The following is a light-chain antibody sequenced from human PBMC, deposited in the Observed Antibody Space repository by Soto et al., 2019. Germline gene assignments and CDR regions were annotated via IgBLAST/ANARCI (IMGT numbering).Light chain of an antibody. J-gene: IGLJ1*01. V-gene: IGLV2-14*03. Sequence: QSVLTQPASVSGSPGQSITISCTGTSSDVGGYNYVSWYQHHPGKASKLIIYDVSNRPSGVSNRFSGSKSGNTASLTISGLQPEDEADYYCSSYTTISTRGFGTGTKVTVL. CDR2: DVS. CDR1: SSDVGGYNY. CDR3: SSYTTISTRG.